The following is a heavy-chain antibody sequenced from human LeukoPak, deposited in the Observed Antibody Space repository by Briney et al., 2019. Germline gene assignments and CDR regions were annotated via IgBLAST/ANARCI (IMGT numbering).Heavy chain of an antibody. J-gene: IGHJ6*03. V-gene: IGHV3-30*02. CDR3: AKECSIRWFDDYYNTDG. Sequence: GGSLRLSCVASGFEYNTFRMHWVRQAPGKCLEWVAAIRHDGSNQVYADSVKGRFTIYRDNSRNTLFLQMSSLRGQDTSVYYCAKECSIRWFDDYYNTDGWGKGITVTVSS. CDR1: GFEYNTFR. D-gene: IGHD3-10*01. CDR2: IRHDGSNQ.